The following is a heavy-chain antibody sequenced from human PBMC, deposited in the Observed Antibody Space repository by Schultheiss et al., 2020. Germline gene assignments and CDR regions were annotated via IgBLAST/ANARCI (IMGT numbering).Heavy chain of an antibody. J-gene: IGHJ3*02. D-gene: IGHD5-18*01. CDR2: INHSGST. Sequence: SETLSLTCAVYGGSFSGYYWSWIRQPPGKGLEWIGEINHSGSTNYNPSLKSRVTISVDTSKNQFSLKLSSVTAADTAVYYCARVIHDAFDIWGQGTMVTVSS. V-gene: IGHV4-34*01. CDR3: ARVIHDAFDI. CDR1: GGSFSGYY.